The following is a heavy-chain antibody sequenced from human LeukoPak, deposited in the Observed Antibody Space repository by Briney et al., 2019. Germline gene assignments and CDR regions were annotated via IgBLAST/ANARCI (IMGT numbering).Heavy chain of an antibody. CDR3: AKDHPGGIGGLSFDY. D-gene: IGHD1-14*01. CDR1: GFTFSSYA. CDR2: ISGSGGST. Sequence: HPGGSLRLSCAAPGFTFSSYAMSWVRQAPGKGLEWVSAISGSGGSTYYADSVKGRFTISRDNSKNTLYLQVNSLRAEDTAVYYCAKDHPGGIGGLSFDYWGQGTLVTVSS. J-gene: IGHJ4*02. V-gene: IGHV3-23*01.